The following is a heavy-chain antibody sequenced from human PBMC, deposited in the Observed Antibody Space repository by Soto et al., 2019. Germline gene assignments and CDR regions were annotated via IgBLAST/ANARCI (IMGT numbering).Heavy chain of an antibody. V-gene: IGHV3-33*01. CDR2: IWYDGSNK. CDR3: SIEGAGCGGDCYGSFDI. J-gene: IGHJ3*02. Sequence: QVQLVESGGGVVQPGRSLRLSCAASGFTFSSYGMHWVRQAPGKGLEWVGVIWYDGSNKYYADSVKGRFTISRDNSKNTLYLQMNSLRAEDTAVYYCSIEGAGCGGDCYGSFDIWGQGTMVTVSS. D-gene: IGHD2-21*02. CDR1: GFTFSSYG.